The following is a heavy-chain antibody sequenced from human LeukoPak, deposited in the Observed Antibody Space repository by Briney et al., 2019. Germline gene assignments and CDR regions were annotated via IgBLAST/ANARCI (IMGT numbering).Heavy chain of an antibody. Sequence: SETLSLTCTVSGGSISSSSYYWGSIRQPPGKGLEWIGSVYYSGSTYYNPSLKSRVTISADTSKNQFSLKLSSVTAADTAVYYWERRRQNYAMDVGGQGTTVAVSS. CDR3: ERRRQNYAMDV. V-gene: IGHV4-39*07. J-gene: IGHJ6*02. CDR2: VYYSGST. CDR1: GGSISSSSYY.